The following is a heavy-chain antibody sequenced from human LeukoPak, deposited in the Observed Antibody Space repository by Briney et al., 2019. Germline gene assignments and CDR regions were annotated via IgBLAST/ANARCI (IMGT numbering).Heavy chain of an antibody. CDR2: ISCDGSNK. J-gene: IGHJ4*02. Sequence: GGSLRLSCAASGFTFSSYAMHWVRQAPGKGLEWVAVISCDGSNKYYADSVKGRFTISRDNSKNTLYLQMNSLRAEDTAVYYCARDQEWELPLYWGQGTLVTVSS. CDR1: GFTFSSYA. D-gene: IGHD1-26*01. CDR3: ARDQEWELPLY. V-gene: IGHV3-30-3*01.